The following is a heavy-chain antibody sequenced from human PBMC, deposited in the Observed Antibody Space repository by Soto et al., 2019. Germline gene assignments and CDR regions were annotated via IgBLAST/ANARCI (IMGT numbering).Heavy chain of an antibody. V-gene: IGHV3-74*03. D-gene: IGHD1-26*01. CDR1: GFTFTHYR. CDR3: AKDGAWELLPAYGMDV. CDR2: INSDGARI. J-gene: IGHJ6*01. Sequence: GGSLRLSCAASGFTFTHYRIHWVRQPPGKGLEWVGRINSDGARIEYGDSVKGRFTISRDNSKNTMYLQMNSLRPEETSIYYCAKDGAWELLPAYGMDVWGPGTTVTVSS.